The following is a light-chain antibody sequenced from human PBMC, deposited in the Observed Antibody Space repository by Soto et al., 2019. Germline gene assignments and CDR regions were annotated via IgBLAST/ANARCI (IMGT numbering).Light chain of an antibody. Sequence: QSALAQPASVSGSPGSTIGISCTGTSNNVGGYDYVSWYQQHPDKAPKLMIYEVTKRPSGVSNRFSGSKSGNTASLTISGLQPEDEADYYCSSHTSGSTRVFGSGTKVTVL. CDR3: SSHTSGSTRV. CDR2: EVT. CDR1: SNNVGGYDY. J-gene: IGLJ1*01. V-gene: IGLV2-14*01.